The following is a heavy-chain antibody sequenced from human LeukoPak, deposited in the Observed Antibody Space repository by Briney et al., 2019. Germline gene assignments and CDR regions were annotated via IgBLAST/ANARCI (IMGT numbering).Heavy chain of an antibody. Sequence: GGSLRLSCAASEFSVGSNYMTWVRQAPGKGLEWVSLIYSGGSTYYADSVKGRFTISRDNAKNSLYLQMNSLRAEDRAVYYCARDRWGSTFDYWGQGTLVTVSS. J-gene: IGHJ4*02. D-gene: IGHD5-24*01. CDR1: EFSVGSNY. V-gene: IGHV3-66*01. CDR3: ARDRWGSTFDY. CDR2: IYSGGST.